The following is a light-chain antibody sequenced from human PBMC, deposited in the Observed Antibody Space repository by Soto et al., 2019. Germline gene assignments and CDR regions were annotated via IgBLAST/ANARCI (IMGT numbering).Light chain of an antibody. V-gene: IGKV3-11*01. CDR2: DAS. Sequence: EVVLTQSPATLSLSPGKRATLSCRASEGVSSYLAWYQQKTGQAPRLLIYDASSRATGVPARFSGSGSGTDFTLTISGLESEDFAVYYCQQRYNWPPTFGQGTKLEIK. J-gene: IGKJ2*01. CDR3: QQRYNWPPT. CDR1: EGVSSY.